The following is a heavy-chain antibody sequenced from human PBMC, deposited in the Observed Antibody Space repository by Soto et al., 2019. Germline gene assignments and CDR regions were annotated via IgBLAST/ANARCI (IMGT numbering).Heavy chain of an antibody. Sequence: SETLSLTCTVSGGSISSSSYYWGWIRQPPGKGLEWIGSIYYSGSTYYNASLKSRVTISVDTSKNQFSLKLSSVTAADTAVYYCASQGIYYYYMDVWGKGTTVTVSS. CDR3: ASQGIYYYYMDV. CDR2: IYYSGST. V-gene: IGHV4-39*01. CDR1: GGSISSSSYY. J-gene: IGHJ6*03.